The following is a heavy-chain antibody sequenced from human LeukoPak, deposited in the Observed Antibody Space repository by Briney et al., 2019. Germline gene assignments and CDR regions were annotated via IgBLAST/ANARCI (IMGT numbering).Heavy chain of an antibody. CDR2: IRYDGSHK. Sequence: GGSLRLSCAASGFTFSTYGMHWVRQAPGKGLEWVAFIRYDGSHKYYTDSVKGRFTISRDNSKNTLYLQMNSLRAEDTAIYYCAKTFQWYYMDVWGKGTTVTISS. V-gene: IGHV3-30*02. D-gene: IGHD2-8*01. J-gene: IGHJ6*03. CDR3: AKTFQWYYMDV. CDR1: GFTFSTYG.